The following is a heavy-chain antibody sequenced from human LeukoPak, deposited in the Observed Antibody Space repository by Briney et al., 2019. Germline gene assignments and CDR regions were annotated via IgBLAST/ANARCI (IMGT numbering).Heavy chain of an antibody. Sequence: ASVKVSCKASGYTFTSYYMHWVRQAPGQGLEWMGIINPSGGSTSYAQKFQGRVTMTRDTSTSTVYMELSSLRSEDTAVYYCARMPVRYSPRGAFDIWGQGTMVTVSS. J-gene: IGHJ3*02. CDR2: INPSGGST. CDR3: ARMPVRYSPRGAFDI. D-gene: IGHD3-9*01. CDR1: GYTFTSYY. V-gene: IGHV1-46*01.